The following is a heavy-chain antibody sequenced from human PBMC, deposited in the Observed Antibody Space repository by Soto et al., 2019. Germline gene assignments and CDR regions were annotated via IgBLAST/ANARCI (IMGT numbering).Heavy chain of an antibody. V-gene: IGHV3-23*01. CDR3: AKQSSPEGWFDP. J-gene: IGHJ5*02. Sequence: GGSLRLSCAASAFTFNTYGVSWVRQAPGKGLEWVSTVTITGGSAYYADSVQGRFSISRDRSNYTVSLLLSSLRVDDTAIYYCAKQSSPEGWFDPWDQGTLVTVSS. CDR2: VTITGGSA. D-gene: IGHD6-19*01. CDR1: AFTFNTYG.